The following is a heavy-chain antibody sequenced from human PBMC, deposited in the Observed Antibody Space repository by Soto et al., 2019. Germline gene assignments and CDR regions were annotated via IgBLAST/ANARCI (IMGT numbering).Heavy chain of an antibody. Sequence: NPSETLSLTCAVYGGSFSGYYWSWIRQPPGKGLEWIGEINHSGSTNYNPSLKSRVTISVDTSKNQFSLKLSSVTAADTAVYYCARGGILWFGEPRYFQHWGQGTLVTVSS. J-gene: IGHJ1*01. CDR2: INHSGST. V-gene: IGHV4-34*01. CDR3: ARGGILWFGEPRYFQH. D-gene: IGHD3-10*01. CDR1: GGSFSGYY.